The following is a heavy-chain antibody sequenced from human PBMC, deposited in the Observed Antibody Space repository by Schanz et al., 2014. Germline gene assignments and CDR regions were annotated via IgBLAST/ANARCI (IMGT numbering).Heavy chain of an antibody. J-gene: IGHJ6*02. V-gene: IGHV3-21*01. CDR3: AREEGWGIAAAGPKHYYCGMDV. CDR1: GFTFSSYS. CDR2: ISSSSSYI. D-gene: IGHD6-13*01. Sequence: EVQLVESGGGLVKPGGSLRLSCAASGFTFSSYSMNWVRQAPGKGLEWVSSISSSSSYIYYADSVKGRFTISRDNAKNSLYLQKNSLTAEDTAMYYCAREEGWGIAAAGPKHYYCGMDVWGQGTTVTVSS.